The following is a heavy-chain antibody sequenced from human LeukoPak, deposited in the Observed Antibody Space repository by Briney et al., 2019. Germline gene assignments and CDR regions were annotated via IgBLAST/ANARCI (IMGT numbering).Heavy chain of an antibody. V-gene: IGHV4-34*01. J-gene: IGHJ5*02. D-gene: IGHD3-10*01. CDR1: GFTFSSYG. CDR3: ARPIYYYGSGSYFYWFDP. Sequence: PGGSLRLSCAASGFTFSSYGMHWVRQPPGKGLEWIGEINHSGSTNYNPSLKSRVTISVDTSKDQFSLKLSSVTAADTAVYYCARPIYYYGSGSYFYWFDPWGQGTLVTVSS. CDR2: INHSGST.